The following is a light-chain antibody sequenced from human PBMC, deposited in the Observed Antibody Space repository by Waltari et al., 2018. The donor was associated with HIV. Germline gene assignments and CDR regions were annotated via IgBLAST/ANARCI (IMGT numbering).Light chain of an antibody. V-gene: IGLV1-40*01. J-gene: IGLJ3*02. Sequence: QSVLTQPPSVSGAPGQRVTFSCTGSRSNLGAGYDVPWYQQLPGTAPKLLIYGNNNRPSGVPDRFSGSKSGTSASLVITGLQAEDEADYYCQSYDSSLSGSWVFGGGTKLTVL. CDR2: GNN. CDR1: RSNLGAGYD. CDR3: QSYDSSLSGSWV.